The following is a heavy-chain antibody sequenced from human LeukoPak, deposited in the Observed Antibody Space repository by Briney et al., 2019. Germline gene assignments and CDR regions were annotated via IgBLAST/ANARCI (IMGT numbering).Heavy chain of an antibody. CDR2: IYYSGST. J-gene: IGHJ5*02. D-gene: IGHD3-22*01. CDR1: GGSISSYY. CDR3: AREAPHHYYDSSVYYPNWFDP. V-gene: IGHV4-59*01. Sequence: PSETLSLTCTVSGGSISSYYWSWIRQSPGKGLEWIGYIYYSGSTNYNPSLKSRVTISVDTSKNQFSLKLSSVTAADTAVYYCAREAPHHYYDSSVYYPNWFDPWRQGTLVTVSS.